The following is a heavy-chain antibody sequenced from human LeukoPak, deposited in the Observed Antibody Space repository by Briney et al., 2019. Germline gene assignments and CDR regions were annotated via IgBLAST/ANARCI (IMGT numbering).Heavy chain of an antibody. CDR2: DYCGGNT. J-gene: IGHJ5*02. Sequence: SETLSLTCTVSGGSVTTYGSCWSWIRQPPGKGLEWIAYDYCGGNTNYNPSLKSRVTISVDTSKNQFSLKLSSVTAADTAVYYCARAIVVVPAAIFWFDPWGQGTLVTVSS. CDR1: GGSVTTYGSC. D-gene: IGHD2-2*01. V-gene: IGHV4-61*08. CDR3: ARAIVVVPAAIFWFDP.